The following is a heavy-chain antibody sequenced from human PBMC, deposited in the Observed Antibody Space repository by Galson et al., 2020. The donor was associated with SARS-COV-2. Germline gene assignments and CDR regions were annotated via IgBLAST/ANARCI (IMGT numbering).Heavy chain of an antibody. Sequence: GGSLRLSCVASGFTFTHYAMTWVRQARGKGLEWVSGISNSGSGTYYTDSVKGRFIVSRDNSKKTLFLEMSSLRAEDTATYYCAKEVASGFTYGHESLDIWGLGTVVTVSS. CDR2: ISNSGSGT. CDR3: AKEVASGFTYGHESLDI. D-gene: IGHD5-18*01. V-gene: IGHV3-23*01. J-gene: IGHJ3*02. CDR1: GFTFTHYA.